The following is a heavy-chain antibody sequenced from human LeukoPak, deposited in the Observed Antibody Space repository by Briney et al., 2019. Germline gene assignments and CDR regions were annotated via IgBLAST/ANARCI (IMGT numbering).Heavy chain of an antibody. V-gene: IGHV4-30-2*01. D-gene: IGHD3-3*01. J-gene: IGHJ4*02. CDR1: GGSISSGGYS. Sequence: SQILSLTCAVSGGSISSGGYSWSWIRQPPGKGLEWIGYIYHSGSTYYNPSLKSRVTISVDRSKNQFSLKLSSVTAADTAVYYCARADYDFWSGSYYFDYWGQGTLVTVSS. CDR2: IYHSGST. CDR3: ARADYDFWSGSYYFDY.